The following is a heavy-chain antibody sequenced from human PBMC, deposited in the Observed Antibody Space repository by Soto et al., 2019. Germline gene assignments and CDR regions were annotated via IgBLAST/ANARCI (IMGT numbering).Heavy chain of an antibody. D-gene: IGHD1-7*01. Sequence: SETLSLTCSVSGGSFSSYYLCWFRLPPGKGLEWFGYIYYSGSTNYNPSLKSPVTISADTAKNQFSLKLTSVTAADTAVYYCARALAGFGSGITGTKGGAFDIWGQGTMVTVSS. CDR3: ARALAGFGSGITGTKGGAFDI. CDR2: IYYSGST. J-gene: IGHJ3*02. CDR1: GGSFSSYY. V-gene: IGHV4-59*01.